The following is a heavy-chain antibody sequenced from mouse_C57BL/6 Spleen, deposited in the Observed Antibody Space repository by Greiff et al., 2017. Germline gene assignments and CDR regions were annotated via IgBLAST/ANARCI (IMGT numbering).Heavy chain of an antibody. CDR2: IDPEDGVT. CDR3: ASGTTVVADFDY. Sequence: EVQLQQSGAELVKPGASVKLSCTASGFNIKDYYMHWVKQRTEKGLEWIGRIDPEDGVTKYAPKFQGKATITADTSSNTAYLQLSSLTSEDTAVYYCASGTTVVADFDYWGQGTTLTVSS. D-gene: IGHD1-1*01. CDR1: GFNIKDYY. V-gene: IGHV14-2*01. J-gene: IGHJ2*01.